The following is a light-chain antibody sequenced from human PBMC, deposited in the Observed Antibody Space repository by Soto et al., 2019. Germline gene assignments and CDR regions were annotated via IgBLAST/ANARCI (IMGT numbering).Light chain of an antibody. CDR2: GAS. CDR3: QQYGSTPLT. Sequence: EIVLTQSPGTLSLSPGGRATLSCRASQSVSRNYVAWYQQKPGQSPRLLIYGASNRASGIPDRFSGSASGADFTLSIARLEPEDFAMYYCQQYGSTPLTFGGGTKVEIK. J-gene: IGKJ4*01. CDR1: QSVSRNY. V-gene: IGKV3-20*01.